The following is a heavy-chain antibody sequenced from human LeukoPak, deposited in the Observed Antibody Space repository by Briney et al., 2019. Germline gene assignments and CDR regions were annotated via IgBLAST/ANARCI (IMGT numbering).Heavy chain of an antibody. V-gene: IGHV4-34*01. Sequence: SETLSLTCAVYGGSFSGYYWSWIRQPPGKGLEWIGEINHSGSTNYNPSLKSRVTISVDTSKNQFSLKLSSVTAADTAVYYCARDRMGTPWGQGTLVTVSS. D-gene: IGHD1-1*01. J-gene: IGHJ5*02. CDR1: GGSFSGYY. CDR3: ARDRMGTP. CDR2: INHSGST.